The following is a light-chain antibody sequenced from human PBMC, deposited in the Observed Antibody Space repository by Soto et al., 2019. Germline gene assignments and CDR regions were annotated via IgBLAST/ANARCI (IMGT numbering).Light chain of an antibody. CDR3: LVSYDRGRV. V-gene: IGLV7-46*01. Sequence: QAVVTQAPSLTVSPGGTVTLTCGSSTAPVTSGLYPYWIQQNPGQAPKTLIFDTGDKHAWTPARFSGSLLGGKAALTLSGAQPEDEAEYYSLVSYDRGRVFGGGTQLTVL. J-gene: IGLJ3*02. CDR1: TAPVTSGLY. CDR2: DTG.